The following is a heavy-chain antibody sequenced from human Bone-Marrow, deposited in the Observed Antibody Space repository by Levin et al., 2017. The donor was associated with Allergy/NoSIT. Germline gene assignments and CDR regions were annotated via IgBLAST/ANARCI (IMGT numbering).Heavy chain of an antibody. D-gene: IGHD3-3*01. CDR2: ISYSEST. CDR3: ARQAPNFWSSYYTHFDY. J-gene: IGHJ4*02. CDR1: GGSISDSSYY. Sequence: SETLSLTCTVAGGSISDSSYYWGWIRQSPGKGLEWIGTISYSESTNYNSSLKSRVTISVDTSKNQFSLKLTSVTATDTAVYYCARQAPNFWSSYYTHFDYWGQGILVTVSS. V-gene: IGHV4-39*01.